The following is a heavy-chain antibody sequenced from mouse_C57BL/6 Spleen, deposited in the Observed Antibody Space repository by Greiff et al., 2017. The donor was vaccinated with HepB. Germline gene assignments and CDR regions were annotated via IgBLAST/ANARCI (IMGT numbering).Heavy chain of an antibody. Sequence: VQLQQSGPELVKPGASVKISCKASGYTFTDYYMNWVKQSHGKSLEWIGDINPNNGGTSYNQKFKGKATLTVDKSSSTAYMELRSLTSEDSAVYYCARLEVATYYYAMDYWGQGTSVTVSS. CDR2: INPNNGGT. V-gene: IGHV1-26*01. J-gene: IGHJ4*01. CDR1: GYTFTDYY. CDR3: ARLEVATYYYAMDY. D-gene: IGHD1-1*01.